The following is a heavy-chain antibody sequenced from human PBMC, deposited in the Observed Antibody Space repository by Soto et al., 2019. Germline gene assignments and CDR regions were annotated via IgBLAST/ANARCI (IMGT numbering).Heavy chain of an antibody. CDR2: ISGSGGST. V-gene: IGHV3-23*01. Sequence: PGGSLRLSCAASGFTFSSYAMSWVRQAPGKGLEWVSAISGSGGSTYYADSVKGRFTISRDNSKNTLYLQMNSLRAEDTAVDYFAANRGYNYYYGLDVWAQGTTVTVSS. D-gene: IGHD3-22*01. CDR1: GFTFSSYA. CDR3: AANRGYNYYYGLDV. J-gene: IGHJ6*02.